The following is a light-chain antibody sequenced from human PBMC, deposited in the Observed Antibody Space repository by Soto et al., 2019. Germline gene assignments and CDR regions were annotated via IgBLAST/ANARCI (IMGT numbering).Light chain of an antibody. V-gene: IGKV1-17*01. CDR1: QDIRNE. Sequence: DTQMTQSPSSLSASVGDRVTITCRASQDIRNELAWYQQKSVKAPKRLIYAVSSLESGVPSRFSGSRFGTEFTLTITSLQPEDFATYYCLQHNSYPHTFGQGTKVDIK. J-gene: IGKJ2*01. CDR2: AVS. CDR3: LQHNSYPHT.